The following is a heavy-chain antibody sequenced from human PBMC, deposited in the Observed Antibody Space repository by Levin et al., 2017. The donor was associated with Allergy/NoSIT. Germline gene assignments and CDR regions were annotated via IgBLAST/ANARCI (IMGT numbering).Heavy chain of an antibody. CDR1: GFXFSXYA. Sequence: PGGSLRLSCVVSGFXFSXYAMXXVXXXXXKGLEWVADISDDGSKKYYADSVKGRFTISRDNFKNTLFLQMNSLRVEDTAVYYCAKGRRELVIATDAFDIWGPGTLVTVSS. J-gene: IGHJ3*02. V-gene: IGHV3-30*18. CDR2: ISDDGSKK. CDR3: AKGRRELVIATDAFDI. D-gene: IGHD3-9*01.